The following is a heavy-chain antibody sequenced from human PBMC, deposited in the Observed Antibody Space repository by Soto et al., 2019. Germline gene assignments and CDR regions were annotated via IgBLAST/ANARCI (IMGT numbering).Heavy chain of an antibody. CDR2: INPSGGST. D-gene: IGHD2-2*01. J-gene: IGHJ3*02. CDR1: GYTFTSYY. CDR3: ARDIVVLPAAIGAFDI. Sequence: ASVKVSCKASGYTFTSYYMHWVRQAPGQGLEWMGIINPSGGSTSYAQKFQGRVTMTRDTSTSTVYMELSSLRSEDTAVYYCARDIVVLPAAIGAFDIWGQGTMVTVSS. V-gene: IGHV1-46*03.